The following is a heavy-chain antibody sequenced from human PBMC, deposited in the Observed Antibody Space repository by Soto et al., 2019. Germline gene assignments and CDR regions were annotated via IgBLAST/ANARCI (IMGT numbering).Heavy chain of an antibody. D-gene: IGHD2-21*02. V-gene: IGHV4-59*01. Sequence: SETLSLTCTVSGGSISSYYWSWIRQPPGKGLEWIGYIYYSGSTNYNPSLKSRVTISVDTSKNQFSLKLSSVTAADTAVYYCARAARDTFDYWGQGTLVTVSS. J-gene: IGHJ4*02. CDR3: ARAARDTFDY. CDR1: GGSISSYY. CDR2: IYYSGST.